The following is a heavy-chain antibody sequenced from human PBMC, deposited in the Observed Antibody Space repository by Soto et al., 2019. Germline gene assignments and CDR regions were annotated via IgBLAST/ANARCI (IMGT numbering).Heavy chain of an antibody. CDR3: AREGSGGSCYSCYYFDY. CDR1: GYTFTSYG. Sequence: ASVKVSCTASGYTFTSYGISWVRQAPGQGLEWMGWISAYNGNTNYAQKLQGRVTMTTDTSTSTAYMELRSLRSDDTAVYYCAREGSGGSCYSCYYFDYWGQGTLVTVSS. J-gene: IGHJ4*02. V-gene: IGHV1-18*01. CDR2: ISAYNGNT. D-gene: IGHD2-15*01.